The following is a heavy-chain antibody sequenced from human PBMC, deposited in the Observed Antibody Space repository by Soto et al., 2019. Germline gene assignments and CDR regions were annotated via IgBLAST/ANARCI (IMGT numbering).Heavy chain of an antibody. CDR2: FKSKTDGGTT. J-gene: IGHJ4*02. V-gene: IGHV3-15*01. CDR1: GFTFSNAW. D-gene: IGHD6-19*01. CDR3: TTEQWLVIY. Sequence: GGSLRLSCAASGFTFSNAWMSWVRQAPGKGLEWVGRFKSKTDGGTTDYAAPVKGRFTISRDDSKNTLYLQMNSLEIEDTAVYYCTTEQWLVIYWGQGTLVTVSS.